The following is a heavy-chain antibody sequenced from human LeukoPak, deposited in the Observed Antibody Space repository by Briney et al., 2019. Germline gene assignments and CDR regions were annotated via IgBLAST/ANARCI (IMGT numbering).Heavy chain of an antibody. V-gene: IGHV4-59*01. J-gene: IGHJ4*02. Sequence: KASETLSLTCTVSGGSSSSYYWSWIRQPPGKGLEWIGNVFYSGCTNYNPSLKSRVSISVDTSKNQFSLKLSSVTAADTALYYCARGYYYGSGSYYNGDYFDSWGQGTLVTVSS. CDR1: GGSSSSYY. CDR2: VFYSGCT. D-gene: IGHD3-10*01. CDR3: ARGYYYGSGSYYNGDYFDS.